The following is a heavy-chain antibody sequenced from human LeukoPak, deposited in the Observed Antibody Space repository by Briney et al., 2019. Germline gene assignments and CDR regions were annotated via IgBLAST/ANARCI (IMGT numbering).Heavy chain of an antibody. CDR2: IYYGGST. CDR3: ARSSVSGTYSGGY. CDR1: GGSISSYH. D-gene: IGHD3-10*01. V-gene: IGHV4-59*08. Sequence: SETLSLTCTVSGGSISSYHWSWIRQPPGKGLEWIGYIYYGGSTYSNPSLKGRVTISADTSKNQFSLKVTSVTAADTAVYYCARSSVSGTYSGGYWGQGILVTVSS. J-gene: IGHJ4*02.